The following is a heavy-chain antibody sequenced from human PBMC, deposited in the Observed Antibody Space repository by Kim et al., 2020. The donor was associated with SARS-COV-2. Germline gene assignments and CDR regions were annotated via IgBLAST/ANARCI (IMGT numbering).Heavy chain of an antibody. CDR2: ISGGGDST. V-gene: IGHV3-23*01. CDR3: AKGTGKYYFDY. J-gene: IGHJ4*02. Sequence: GGSLRVSCAASGFTFSSYGMSWVRQAPGKGLEWVSAISGGGDSTYYTDSVKGRFSISRDNSKNTLYLQMNTLRADDTAVYYCAKGTGKYYFDYWGQGSLVTVSS. CDR1: GFTFSSYG. D-gene: IGHD3-10*01.